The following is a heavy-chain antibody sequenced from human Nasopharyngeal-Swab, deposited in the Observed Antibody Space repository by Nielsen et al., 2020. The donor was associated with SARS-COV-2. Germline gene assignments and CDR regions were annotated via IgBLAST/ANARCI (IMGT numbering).Heavy chain of an antibody. CDR3: TTVAGSYGRFDY. D-gene: IGHD1-26*01. CDR1: GYTLTELS. V-gene: IGHV1-24*01. CDR2: FDPEDGET. Sequence: SVTVSRQVSGYTLTELSMHWVRQAPGKGLEWVGGFDPEDGETIYAQKFQGRVTMTEDTSTDTAYMELSSLTSEDTAVYYCTTVAGSYGRFDYWGQGTLVTVSS. J-gene: IGHJ4*02.